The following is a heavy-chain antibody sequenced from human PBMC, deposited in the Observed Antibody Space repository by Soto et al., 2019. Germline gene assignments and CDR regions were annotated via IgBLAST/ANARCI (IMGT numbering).Heavy chain of an antibody. V-gene: IGHV3-33*01. CDR1: GFTFSSYG. CDR3: ASYEGDSGWFYFDY. J-gene: IGHJ4*02. Sequence: QVQLVESGGGVVQPGRSLRLSCAASGFTFSSYGMHWVRQAPGKGLEWVAGMWYDGSNKYYADSVKGRFTISRDNSRTTLYLQMNSLRAEDTAVYYCASYEGDSGWFYFDYWGQGTLVTVSS. D-gene: IGHD6-19*01. CDR2: MWYDGSNK.